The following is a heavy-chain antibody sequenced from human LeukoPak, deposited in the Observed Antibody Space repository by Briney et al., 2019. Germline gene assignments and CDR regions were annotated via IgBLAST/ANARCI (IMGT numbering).Heavy chain of an antibody. V-gene: IGHV1-18*01. CDR3: ARTIGGGYSYGPYFDY. J-gene: IGHJ4*02. CDR2: ISAYNGNT. Sequence: ASVKVSCKASGYTFISYGISWVRQAPGQGLEWMGRISAYNGNTDYAQHFQGRLTMTTDTSTSTAYMELRSLRSDDTAVFYCARTIGGGYSYGPYFDYWGQGSLVAVSS. D-gene: IGHD5-18*01. CDR1: GYTFISYG.